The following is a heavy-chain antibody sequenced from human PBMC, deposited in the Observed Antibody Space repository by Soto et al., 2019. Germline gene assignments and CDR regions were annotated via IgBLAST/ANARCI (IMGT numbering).Heavy chain of an antibody. Sequence: GSGPTLVNPTQTLTLTCTFSGFSLSTSGVGVGWIRQPPGKALEWLALIYWNDDKRYSPSLKSRLTITKDTSKNQVVLTMTNMDTVDTAIYSCPLSVGGVEKSLPYSDFCCKGTLITASS. CDR3: PLSVGGVEKSLPYSDF. D-gene: IGHD2-15*01. V-gene: IGHV2-5*01. CDR1: GFSLSTSGVG. CDR2: IYWNDDK. J-gene: IGHJ4*02.